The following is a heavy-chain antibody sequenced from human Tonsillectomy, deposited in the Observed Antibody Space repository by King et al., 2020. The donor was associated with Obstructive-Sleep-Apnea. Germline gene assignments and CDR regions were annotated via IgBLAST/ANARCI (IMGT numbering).Heavy chain of an antibody. J-gene: IGHJ5*02. CDR1: GGSISSYY. CDR2: ISYSGST. D-gene: IGHD3-10*01. V-gene: IGHV4-59*08. CDR3: ARHLSHMLRGKTTGYNWFDP. Sequence: QLQESGPGLVKPSETLSLTCTVSGGSISSYYWSWIRQPPGKGLEYIGYISYSGSTNYNPSLKSRVTISVDTSKNHFSLKLSSVTAADTAVYYCARHLSHMLRGKTTGYNWFDPWGQGTLVTDSS.